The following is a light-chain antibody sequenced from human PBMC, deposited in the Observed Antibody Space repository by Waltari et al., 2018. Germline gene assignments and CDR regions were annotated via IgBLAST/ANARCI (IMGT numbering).Light chain of an antibody. Sequence: FVLTQSPGTLSLSPGERATLSCRASQSVNTYLAWYQQKPGQAPRFLIYGAYTRAAGIPDRFSGSGFGTDFSLTISRLEAEDFAVYYCQHHVRLPATFGQGTKVEIK. CDR1: QSVNTY. J-gene: IGKJ1*01. CDR3: QHHVRLPAT. V-gene: IGKV3-20*01. CDR2: GAY.